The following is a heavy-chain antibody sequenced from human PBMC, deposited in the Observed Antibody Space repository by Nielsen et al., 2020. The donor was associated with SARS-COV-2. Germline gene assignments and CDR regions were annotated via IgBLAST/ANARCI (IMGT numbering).Heavy chain of an antibody. CDR1: GFTFSSYG. Sequence: GGSLRLSCAASGFTFSSYGMSWVRQAPGKGLEWVSAISGSGGSTYYADSVKGRFTISRDNSKNTLYLQMNSLRAEDTAVYYCAKERDDFWSGYWGNWFDPWGQGTLVTVSS. J-gene: IGHJ5*02. V-gene: IGHV3-23*01. CDR2: ISGSGGST. CDR3: AKERDDFWSGYWGNWFDP. D-gene: IGHD3-3*01.